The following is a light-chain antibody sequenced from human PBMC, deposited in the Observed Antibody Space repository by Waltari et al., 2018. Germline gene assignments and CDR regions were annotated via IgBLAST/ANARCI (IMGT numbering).Light chain of an antibody. Sequence: QTVVTQEPSLTVSPGGTVTLTCASSIGAVNSGYYPNWFQQKPGQAPRSLIYNTNNKHPWTPARWSGSLLGGKAALTLSSGQPVDEADYDCLLYFGGAHLVFGGGTKLTVL. CDR3: LLYFGGAHLV. J-gene: IGLJ3*02. CDR1: IGAVNSGYY. V-gene: IGLV7-43*01. CDR2: NTN.